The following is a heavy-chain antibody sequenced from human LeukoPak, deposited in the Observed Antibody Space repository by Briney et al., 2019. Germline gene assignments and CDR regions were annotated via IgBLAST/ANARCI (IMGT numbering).Heavy chain of an antibody. CDR3: ARGSSLLGYDILTGYYRYYGMDV. CDR2: IYYSGST. V-gene: IGHV4-39*01. J-gene: IGHJ6*02. Sequence: PSETLSLTCTVSGGSISSSSYYWGWIRQPPGKGLEWIGSIYYSGSTYYNPSLKSRVTISVDTSKNQFSLKLSSVTAADTAVYYCARGSSLLGYDILTGYYRYYGMDVWGQGTTVTVSS. CDR1: GGSISSSSYY. D-gene: IGHD3-9*01.